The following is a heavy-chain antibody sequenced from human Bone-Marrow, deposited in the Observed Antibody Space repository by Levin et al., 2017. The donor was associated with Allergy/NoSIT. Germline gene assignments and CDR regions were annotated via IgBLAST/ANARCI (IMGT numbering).Heavy chain of an antibody. CDR3: ARVLMRETVTASQRYYYHMDV. J-gene: IGHJ6*04. CDR2: MSQSGNS. D-gene: IGHD4-11*01. V-gene: IGHV4-38-2*01. CDR1: GYSISSGYY. Sequence: SQTLSLTCAVSGYSISSGYYWGWVRQSPGKGLEWIGSMSQSGNSHYNPSLKSRVTISVDTPKNQFSLKLTSVTAADSAVYFCARVLMRETVTASQRYYYHMDVWGKGTTVTVSS.